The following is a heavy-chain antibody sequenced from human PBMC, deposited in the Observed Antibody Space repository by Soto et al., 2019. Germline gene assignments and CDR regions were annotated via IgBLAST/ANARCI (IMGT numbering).Heavy chain of an antibody. Sequence: EVQLVESGGGLVQPGGSLRLSCAASGFTFSSYWMHWVRQAPGKGLVWVSRINSDGSSTSYADSVKGRFTISRDNAKNTLYLQMNSLRAEDTAVYYCARGHYGSGSYYPRALNYYYYYGMDVWGQGTTVTVSS. CDR3: ARGHYGSGSYYPRALNYYYYYGMDV. CDR1: GFTFSSYW. V-gene: IGHV3-74*01. CDR2: INSDGSST. D-gene: IGHD3-10*01. J-gene: IGHJ6*02.